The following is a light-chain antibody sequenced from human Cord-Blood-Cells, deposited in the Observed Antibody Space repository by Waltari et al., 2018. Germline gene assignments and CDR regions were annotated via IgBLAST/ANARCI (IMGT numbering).Light chain of an antibody. Sequence: DIQMIQSTSTLSASVGDRVTITCRASQSISSWLAWYQQKPGKAPKLLIYKASSLESGVQSRFSGSGSGTEFTLTISSLQPDDFATYYCQQYNSYSTFGQGTKVEIK. CDR1: QSISSW. J-gene: IGKJ1*01. CDR3: QQYNSYST. V-gene: IGKV1-5*03. CDR2: KAS.